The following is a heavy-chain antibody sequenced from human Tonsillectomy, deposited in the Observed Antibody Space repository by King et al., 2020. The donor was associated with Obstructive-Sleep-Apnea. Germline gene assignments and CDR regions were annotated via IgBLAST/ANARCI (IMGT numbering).Heavy chain of an antibody. Sequence: GQLVQSGGGLVKPGGSLRLSCAASGFTFSDFYMSWIRQVPGKGLEWVSYISSVNTYSNYADSVKGRFTISRDNAKNSLYLQMNSLRVEDTAVYYCARGGYSSIRVFWGQGTLVTVSS. D-gene: IGHD6-13*01. CDR3: ARGGYSSIRVF. J-gene: IGHJ4*02. CDR1: GFTFSDFY. V-gene: IGHV3-11*06. CDR2: ISSVNTYS.